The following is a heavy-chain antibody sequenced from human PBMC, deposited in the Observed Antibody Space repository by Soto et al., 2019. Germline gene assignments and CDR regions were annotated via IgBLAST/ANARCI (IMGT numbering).Heavy chain of an antibody. D-gene: IGHD3-3*01. CDR3: AKAIMIFGVVNPATYYFDY. J-gene: IGHJ4*02. V-gene: IGHV4-34*01. Sequence: SETLSLTCAVYGGSFSGYYWSWIRQPPGKGLEWIGEINHSGSTNYNPSLKSRVTISVDTSKNQFSLKLSSVTAADTAVYYCAKAIMIFGVVNPATYYFDYWGQGTLVTVSS. CDR2: INHSGST. CDR1: GGSFSGYY.